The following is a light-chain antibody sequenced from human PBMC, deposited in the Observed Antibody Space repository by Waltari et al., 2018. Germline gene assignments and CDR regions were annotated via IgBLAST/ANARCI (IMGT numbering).Light chain of an antibody. CDR1: SSDIGGYNY. Sequence: QSALTQPASVSGSPGQSITISCTGTSSDIGGYNYVSWFQQHPGRAPKLIIYGVNNRHSVISNRFSGSKSGNTASLTISGLQAEDESHYYCTSYTTSFTVVFGGGTKLTVL. V-gene: IGLV2-14*03. CDR2: GVN. CDR3: TSYTTSFTVV. J-gene: IGLJ2*01.